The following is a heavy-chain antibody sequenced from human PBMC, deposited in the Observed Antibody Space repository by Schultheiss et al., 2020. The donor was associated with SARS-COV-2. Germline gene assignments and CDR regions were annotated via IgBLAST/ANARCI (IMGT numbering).Heavy chain of an antibody. D-gene: IGHD4-11*01. V-gene: IGHV3-72*01. CDR3: ATTTAALYYYYYGMDV. Sequence: GGSLRLSCAASGFTFSDHYMDWVRQAPGKGLEWVGRTRNKANSYTTEYAASVKGRFTISRDNAKNSLYLQMNSLRAEDTAVYYCATTTAALYYYYYGMDVWGQGTTVTVS. CDR1: GFTFSDHY. J-gene: IGHJ6*02. CDR2: TRNKANSYTT.